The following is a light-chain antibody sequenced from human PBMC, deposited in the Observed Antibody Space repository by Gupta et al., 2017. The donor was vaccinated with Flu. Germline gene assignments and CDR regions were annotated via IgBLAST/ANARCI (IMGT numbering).Light chain of an antibody. V-gene: IGKV3-15*01. CDR3: QHYNNWPPWT. Sequence: EIVMTQSPATLSVSPGERATLSCTASQSVSSNLAWYQQKPGQAPRLLIYGASTRATGIPARFSGSGSGTEFTLTISRLQSEDFAVYYCQHYNNWPPWTFGQGTKVEIK. CDR1: QSVSSN. J-gene: IGKJ1*01. CDR2: GAS.